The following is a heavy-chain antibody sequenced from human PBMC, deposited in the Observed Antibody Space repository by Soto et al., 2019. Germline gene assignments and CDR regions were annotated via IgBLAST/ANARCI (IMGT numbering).Heavy chain of an antibody. CDR1: GGSISSSSYY. V-gene: IGHV4-39*01. CDR2: INYSGST. J-gene: IGHJ4*02. D-gene: IGHD6-13*01. CDR3: ARRTYVYSSSPYYFDS. Sequence: QLQLQESGPGLVKPSETLSLTCTVSGGSISSSSYYWGWIRQPPGKGLEWIGTINYSGSTYYNPSLKRRVTISVDTTKNQFSLKLSSVTAADTAVYYCARRTYVYSSSPYYFDSWGQGTLVTVSS.